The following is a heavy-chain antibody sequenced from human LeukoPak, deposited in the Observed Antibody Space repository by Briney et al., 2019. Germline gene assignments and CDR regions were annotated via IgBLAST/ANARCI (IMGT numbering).Heavy chain of an antibody. D-gene: IGHD2/OR15-2a*01. Sequence: SETLSLTCGVSGGPIDTTNYWSWVRQAPGKGLEWIEEISHDGTTNYNPSLRSRVAMSLDRANNQFSLTLTSVTAADTAVYYCTRENRPFCPFAYWGQGVLVTVSS. J-gene: IGHJ4*02. CDR1: GGPIDTTNY. CDR3: TRENRPFCPFAY. CDR2: ISHDGTT. V-gene: IGHV4-4*02.